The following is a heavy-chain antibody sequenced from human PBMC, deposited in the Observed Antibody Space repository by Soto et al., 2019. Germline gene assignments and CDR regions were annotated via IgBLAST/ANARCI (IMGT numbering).Heavy chain of an antibody. Sequence: LRLSCAASGFTFSDHYMEWVRQAPGKGLEWVSRSRNKANSYTTAYAASVEGRFTISRDDSKDSLYLQMNSLKTEDTAVYYCARRVAAAGTVGAFDYWGEGTLVTVSS. J-gene: IGHJ4*02. CDR3: ARRVAAAGTVGAFDY. V-gene: IGHV3-72*01. CDR2: SRNKANSYTT. CDR1: GFTFSDHY. D-gene: IGHD6-13*01.